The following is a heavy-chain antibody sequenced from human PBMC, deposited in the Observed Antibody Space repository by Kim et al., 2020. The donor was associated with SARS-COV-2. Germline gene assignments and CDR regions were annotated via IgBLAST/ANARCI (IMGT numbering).Heavy chain of an antibody. D-gene: IGHD3-9*01. CDR1: GYTFTGYY. V-gene: IGHV1-2*04. CDR3: ARDLSDILTGGGGRYYGMDV. CDR2: INPNSGGT. Sequence: ASVKVSCKASGYTFTGYYMHWVRQAPGQGLEWMGWINPNSGGTNYAQKFQGWVTMTRDTSISTAYMELSRLRSDDTAVYYCARDLSDILTGGGGRYYGMDVWGQGTTVTVSS. J-gene: IGHJ6*02.